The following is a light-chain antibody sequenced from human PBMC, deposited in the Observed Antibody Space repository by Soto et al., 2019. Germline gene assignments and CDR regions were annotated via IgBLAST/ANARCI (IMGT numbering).Light chain of an antibody. V-gene: IGLV2-11*01. CDR2: DVS. J-gene: IGLJ2*01. Sequence: QSALTQPRSVSGSPGQSVTLSCTGTSSDVGAYNSVSWYQQHPGKAPKVMVYDVSKRPSGVPDRFSGSKSDNTAALTISGLQAEDEADYYCCSFAGSDTLIFGGGTKVTVL. CDR3: CSFAGSDTLI. CDR1: SSDVGAYNS.